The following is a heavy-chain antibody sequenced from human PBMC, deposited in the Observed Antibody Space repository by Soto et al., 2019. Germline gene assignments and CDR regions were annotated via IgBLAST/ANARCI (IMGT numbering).Heavy chain of an antibody. J-gene: IGHJ5*02. CDR1: GGPPSSYY. CDR3: ARASDYDILTGYLNWFDP. V-gene: IGHV4-59*01. CDR2: IYYSGST. Sequence: ASEDPALPCTVSGGPPSSYYWSWIRQPPGKGLVLIGYIYYSGSTNYNPSLKSRVTISVDTSKNHFSLKLSSVTAADTAVYYCARASDYDILTGYLNWFDPWGQGTLVTVSS. D-gene: IGHD3-9*01.